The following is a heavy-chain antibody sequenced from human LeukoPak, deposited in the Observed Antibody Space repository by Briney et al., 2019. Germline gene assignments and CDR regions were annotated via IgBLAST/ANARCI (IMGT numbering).Heavy chain of an antibody. CDR1: GFTFSSYA. CDR3: LITAQAGIRDAFDI. D-gene: IGHD3-16*01. CDR2: ISGSGGST. V-gene: IGHV3-23*01. J-gene: IGHJ3*02. Sequence: PGGSLRLSCAASGFTFSSYAMSWVRQAPGKGLQWVSAISGSGGSTYYADSVKGRFTISRDNSKNTLYLQMNSLRAEDTAVYYFLITAQAGIRDAFDIWGQGTMVTVSS.